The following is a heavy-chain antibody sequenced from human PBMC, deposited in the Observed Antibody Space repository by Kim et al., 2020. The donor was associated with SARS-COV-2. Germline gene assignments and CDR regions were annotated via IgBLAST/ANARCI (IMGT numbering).Heavy chain of an antibody. J-gene: IGHJ6*02. V-gene: IGHV4-39*01. D-gene: IGHD2-15*01. CDR2: THHTGSN. CDR3: ARHSLGHCSGHNCYPVDFGMDV. Sequence: SETLSLTCTVSGDSITTNSHSWAWVHQSPGKGLEWIATTHHTGSNYSNPSLRSRVTTSVDTSKNEFSLRLSSVTAADTALYYCARHSLGHCSGHNCYPVDFGMDVGGQGTTVTVSS. CDR1: GDSITTNSHS.